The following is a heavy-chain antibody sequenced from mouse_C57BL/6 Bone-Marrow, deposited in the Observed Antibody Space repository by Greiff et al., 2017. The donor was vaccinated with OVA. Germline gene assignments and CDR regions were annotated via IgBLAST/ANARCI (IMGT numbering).Heavy chain of an antibody. V-gene: IGHV5-9*01. J-gene: IGHJ2*01. Sequence: DVQLVESGGGLVKPGGSLKLSCAASGFTFSSYTMSWVRQTPEKRLEWVATISGGGGNTYYPDSVKGRFTISRDNAKNTLYLQMSSLRSEDTALYYCARRPHYYGSSYYFDYWGQGTTLTVSS. D-gene: IGHD1-1*01. CDR2: ISGGGGNT. CDR1: GFTFSSYT. CDR3: ARRPHYYGSSYYFDY.